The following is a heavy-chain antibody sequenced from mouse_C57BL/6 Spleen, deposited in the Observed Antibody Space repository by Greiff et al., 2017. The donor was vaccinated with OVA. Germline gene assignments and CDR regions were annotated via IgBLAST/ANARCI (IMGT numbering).Heavy chain of an antibody. CDR1: GFNIKNTY. V-gene: IGHV14-3*01. CDR3: ASPYDSNDVGYFDV. J-gene: IGHJ1*03. Sequence: EVHLQQSVAELVRPGASVKLSCTASGFNIKNTYMHWVKQRPDQGLEWIGRIDPANGNTKYAPKFQGKATITADTSSNTAYLQLSSLTSEDTAIYVCASPYDSNDVGYFDVWGTGTTGTVSS. D-gene: IGHD2-5*01. CDR2: IDPANGNT.